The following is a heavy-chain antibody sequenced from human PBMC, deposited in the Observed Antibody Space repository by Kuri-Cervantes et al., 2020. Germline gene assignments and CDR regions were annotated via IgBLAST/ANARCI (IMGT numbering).Heavy chain of an antibody. J-gene: IGHJ2*01. Sequence: SQTLSLTCAVSGYSMTSAHYWGWIRQSPGKGLEWIASIQHSGNIHYNPSLKSRVTTSIDTSKKQISMSLTSVSAADTAVYFCARHFYHSASRYFDLWGRGTLVTVSS. CDR3: ARHFYHSASRYFDL. CDR2: IQHSGNI. D-gene: IGHD5/OR15-5a*01. CDR1: GYSMTSAHY. V-gene: IGHV4-38-2*01.